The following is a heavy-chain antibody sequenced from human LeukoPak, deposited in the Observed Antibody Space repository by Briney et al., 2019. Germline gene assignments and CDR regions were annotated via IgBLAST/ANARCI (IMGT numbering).Heavy chain of an antibody. CDR3: VKDMDV. CDR2: IKEDGSAK. V-gene: IGHV3-7*05. J-gene: IGHJ6*02. Sequence: GESRKISCAASGFIFSTYWMNWVRQAPGKGLEWVANIKEDGSAKYYVDSVKGRFTISRDNAKNSLYLQMNSLRAEDTAVYYCVKDMDVWGQGTTVPVFS. CDR1: GFIFSTYW.